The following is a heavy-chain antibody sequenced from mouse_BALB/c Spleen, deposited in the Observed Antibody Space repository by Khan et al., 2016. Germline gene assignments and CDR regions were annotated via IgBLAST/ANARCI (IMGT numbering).Heavy chain of an antibody. CDR2: IYPGSGST. Sequence: QVQLQQSGAELVKPGTSVKLSCKASGYNFTSYWINWVKLRPGQGLEWIGDIYPGSGSTNYNEKFKSKATLTVDTSSSTAYMQLSSLASEDSALYYCARYGYDFDYWGQGTTLTVSS. D-gene: IGHD2-2*01. V-gene: IGHV1-55*01. CDR3: ARYGYDFDY. CDR1: GYNFTSYW. J-gene: IGHJ2*01.